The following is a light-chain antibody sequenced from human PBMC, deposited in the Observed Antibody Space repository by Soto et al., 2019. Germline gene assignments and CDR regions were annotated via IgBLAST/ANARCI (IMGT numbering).Light chain of an antibody. Sequence: DIQMTQSPSSLSASVGDRVTITCRASQSISRYLNWYQQKPGKAPKLLIYGASSLQSGVPSRFSGSGSGTDFTLTISSLQPEDSATYYCQQSSSTWTFGQGTKVEIK. V-gene: IGKV1-39*01. J-gene: IGKJ1*01. CDR2: GAS. CDR1: QSISRY. CDR3: QQSSSTWT.